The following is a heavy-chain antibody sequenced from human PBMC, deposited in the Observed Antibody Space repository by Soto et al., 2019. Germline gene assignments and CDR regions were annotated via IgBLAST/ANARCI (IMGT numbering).Heavy chain of an antibody. D-gene: IGHD1-7*01. CDR2: IKQDGSEK. CDR3: ARHPPNWNYLDYYKYMDV. J-gene: IGHJ6*03. Sequence: GGSLRLSCAAPGFTLSSYWMSWVRQAPGKGLEWVANIKQDGSEKYYVDSVKGRFTISRDNAKNSLYLQMNSLRAEDTAVYYCARHPPNWNYLDYYKYMDVWGKGTTVTV. CDR1: GFTLSSYW. V-gene: IGHV3-7*01.